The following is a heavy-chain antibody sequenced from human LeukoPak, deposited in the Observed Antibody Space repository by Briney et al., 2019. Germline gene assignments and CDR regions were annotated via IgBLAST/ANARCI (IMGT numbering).Heavy chain of an antibody. CDR1: GGSFSGYY. D-gene: IGHD1-1*01. J-gene: IGHJ4*02. V-gene: IGHV4-34*01. CDR3: ARADWNVRFFDY. Sequence: NPSETLSLTCAVYGGSFSGYYWSWIRQPPGKGLEWIGEINHSVTTNYNPSLKSRVTISVDTSKNQFSLNLTSVTAADTAVYYCARADWNVRFFDYWGQGTLVSVSS. CDR2: INHSVTT.